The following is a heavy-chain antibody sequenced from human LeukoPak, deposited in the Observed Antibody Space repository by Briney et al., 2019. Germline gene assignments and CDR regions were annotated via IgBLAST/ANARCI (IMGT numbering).Heavy chain of an antibody. J-gene: IGHJ3*02. D-gene: IGHD3-22*01. CDR3: ARAEGYYDSSGNDAFDI. V-gene: IGHV3-33*01. CDR1: GFTFSSFG. CDR2: IYYDGSNK. Sequence: GRSLRLSCAASGFTFSSFGMHWVRQAPGKGLEWVAIIYYDGSNKYYTDSVKGRFTISKDNPKNTLYLQMNSLRVEDTAVYYCARAEGYYDSSGNDAFDIWGQGTMVTVSS.